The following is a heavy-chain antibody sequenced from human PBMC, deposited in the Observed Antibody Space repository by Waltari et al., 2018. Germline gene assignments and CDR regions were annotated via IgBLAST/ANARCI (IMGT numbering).Heavy chain of an antibody. CDR3: AHRTLYSSGSDFYY. Sequence: QITLKESGPTLVKPTQTLTLTCTFSGFSLSTSGVGVGWIRQPPGKALEWLALIYWDEDKRYSPSLKSRLTITKDTSKNQVVLTMTNMDPVETATYYCAHRTLYSSGSDFYYWGQGTLVTVSS. V-gene: IGHV2-5*02. CDR1: GFSLSTSGVG. J-gene: IGHJ4*02. CDR2: IYWDEDK. D-gene: IGHD6-19*01.